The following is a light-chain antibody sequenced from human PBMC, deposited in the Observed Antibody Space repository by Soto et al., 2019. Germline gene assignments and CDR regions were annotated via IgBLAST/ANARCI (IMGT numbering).Light chain of an antibody. Sequence: EIVMTQSPATLSVSPGERVTLFCRASQSVRGNLAWYQQKPGQSPRLLILGASTRATGSPARFSGSGSGTEVSLTNSRLQYEDFAVYYCQHYDDWPRTFGLGTKVEIK. V-gene: IGKV3-15*01. CDR3: QHYDDWPRT. J-gene: IGKJ1*01. CDR1: QSVRGN. CDR2: GAS.